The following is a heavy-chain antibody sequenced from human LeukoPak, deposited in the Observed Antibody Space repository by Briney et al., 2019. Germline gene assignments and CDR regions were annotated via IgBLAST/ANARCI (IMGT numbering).Heavy chain of an antibody. CDR1: GYSFGSFG. V-gene: IGHV1-18*01. CDR2: ISAYNGNT. Sequence: ASVKVSCKASGYSFGSFGINWVRQAPGQGLEWMGWISAYNGNTNYAQKVQGRVTMTTDTSTSTAYMDLMNLRSDDTAVYYCARGGYYGSGSFPDYWGQGTLVTGSS. D-gene: IGHD3-10*01. CDR3: ARGGYYGSGSFPDY. J-gene: IGHJ4*02.